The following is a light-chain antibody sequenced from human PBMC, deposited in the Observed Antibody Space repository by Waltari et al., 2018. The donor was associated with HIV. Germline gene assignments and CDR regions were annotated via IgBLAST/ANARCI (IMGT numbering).Light chain of an antibody. V-gene: IGKV1-5*03. Sequence: DIQMTQSPSTVSESVGDRVPIPCRASQSISNWLAWYHPTPGRAPKLMIYEASIVASGAPSMFSGRAPTTEFTPTISSLQPDDFAAYYCQQSYSTPTFGQGTKVEIK. CDR1: QSISNW. CDR2: EAS. J-gene: IGKJ1*01. CDR3: QQSYSTPT.